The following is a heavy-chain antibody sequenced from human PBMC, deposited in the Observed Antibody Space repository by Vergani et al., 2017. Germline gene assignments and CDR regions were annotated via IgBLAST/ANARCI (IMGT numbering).Heavy chain of an antibody. V-gene: IGHV4-61*02. J-gene: IGHJ4*02. CDR3: ARVYGGNSGWFDY. D-gene: IGHD4-23*01. CDR2: IYVSGIT. CDR1: GASINNDFYY. Sequence: QVQLQESGPGLVKPSQTLSLTCTVSGASINNDFYYWHWIRQPAGKGLEWIGRIYVSGITDYNSSLQSRVSMSVDTSKNQFSLKLSSVTAADTAVYYCARVYGGNSGWFDYWGQGTLVTVSS.